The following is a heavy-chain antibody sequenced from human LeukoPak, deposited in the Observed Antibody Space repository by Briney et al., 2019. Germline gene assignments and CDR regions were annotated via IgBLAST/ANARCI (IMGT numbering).Heavy chain of an antibody. V-gene: IGHV4-30-2*01. CDR2: IYHSGST. J-gene: IGHJ4*02. D-gene: IGHD2-2*01. CDR1: GGSISSGGYY. Sequence: SETLSLTCTVSGGSISSGGYYWSWIRQPPGKGLEWIGYIYHSGSTYYNPSLKSRVTISVDRSKNQFSLKLSSVTAADTAVYYCARDGDEDCSSTSCSTAFDYWGQGTLVTVSS. CDR3: ARDGDEDCSSTSCSTAFDY.